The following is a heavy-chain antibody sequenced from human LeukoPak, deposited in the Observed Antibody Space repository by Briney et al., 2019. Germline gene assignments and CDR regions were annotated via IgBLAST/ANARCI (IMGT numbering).Heavy chain of an antibody. CDR1: GFTFSSYG. D-gene: IGHD2-2*01. CDR2: IWYDGSNK. CDR3: ARDVCSTSCYYYGMDV. J-gene: IGHJ6*02. V-gene: IGHV3-33*01. Sequence: GGSLRLSCAASGFTFSSYGMHWVRQAPGKGLEWVAVIWYDGSNKYYADSVKGRFTISRDNSKNTLYLQMNSLRAEDTAVYYCARDVCSTSCYYYGMDVWGQGTTVTVPS.